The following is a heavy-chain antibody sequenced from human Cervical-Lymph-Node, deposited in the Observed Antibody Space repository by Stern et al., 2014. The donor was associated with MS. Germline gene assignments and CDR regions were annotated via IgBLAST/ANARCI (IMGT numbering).Heavy chain of an antibody. CDR1: GITFSHSA. CDR3: ASERYTYYDDQRPPGGFGP. D-gene: IGHD5-18*01. J-gene: IGHJ5*02. CDR2: VAVLNGDT. Sequence: QLVESGPEVKKPGTSVQVSCKASGITFSHSAVQWLRQARGQRLECIGWVAVLNGDTNYAQSFQERVTITRDMSTSTVYMELRSLRSEDTAVYYCASERYTYYDDQRPPGGFGPWGQGTLVTVSS. V-gene: IGHV1-58*01.